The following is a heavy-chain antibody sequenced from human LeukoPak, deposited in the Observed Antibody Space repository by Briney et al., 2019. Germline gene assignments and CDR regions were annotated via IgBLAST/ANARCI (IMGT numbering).Heavy chain of an antibody. CDR1: GGSFSGYY. Sequence: ETLSLTCAVYGGSFSGYYWSWIRQPPGNGLEWVSAVSGSGGSTYYADSVKGRFTISRDNSKNTLYLQMNSLRAEDTAVYYCANRLERIDYWGQGTLVTVSS. J-gene: IGHJ4*02. V-gene: IGHV3-23*01. CDR2: VSGSGGST. CDR3: ANRLERIDY. D-gene: IGHD1-1*01.